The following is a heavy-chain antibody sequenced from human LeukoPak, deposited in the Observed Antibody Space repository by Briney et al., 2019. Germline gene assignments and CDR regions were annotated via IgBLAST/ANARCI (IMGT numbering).Heavy chain of an antibody. CDR1: GFTFSSYA. J-gene: IGHJ3*02. CDR2: ISGSGGST. V-gene: IGHV3-23*01. Sequence: GGSLRLSCAASGFTFSSYAMSWVRQAPGKGLEWVSAISGSGGSTYYADSVKGRFTISRDNSKNTLYLQMNSLRAEDTAVYYCVPSNRLGDAFDIWGQGTMVTVSS. CDR3: VPSNRLGDAFDI. D-gene: IGHD3-16*02.